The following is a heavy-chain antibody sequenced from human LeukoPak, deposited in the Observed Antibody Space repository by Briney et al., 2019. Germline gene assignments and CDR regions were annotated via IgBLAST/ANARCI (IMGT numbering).Heavy chain of an antibody. CDR3: ARIGYCSTSSCSLGSFDI. D-gene: IGHD2-2*01. CDR1: GYIFTGHY. J-gene: IGHJ3*02. Sequence: ASAKVSCKASGYIFTGHYIHWVRQAPGQGLGWMGWINPNSGGTNYAQKFQGRVTMTRDTSISTAYMELSRLRSDDTAVYYCARIGYCSTSSCSLGSFDIWGQGTMVTVSS. V-gene: IGHV1-2*02. CDR2: INPNSGGT.